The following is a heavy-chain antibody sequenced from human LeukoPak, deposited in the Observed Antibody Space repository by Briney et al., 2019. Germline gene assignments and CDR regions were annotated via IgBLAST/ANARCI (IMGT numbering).Heavy chain of an antibody. J-gene: IGHJ4*02. CDR3: ARDFRFCPADY. CDR1: GFTFSNYI. CDR2: ISGSGGTT. V-gene: IGHV3-23*01. Sequence: GGSLRLSCAASGFTFSNYIMSWVRQAPGKGLEWVSVISGSGGTTYYADSVKGRFTISRDNSKNTLYLQMNSLRVEDTAVYYCARDFRFCPADYWGQGTLVTVSS.